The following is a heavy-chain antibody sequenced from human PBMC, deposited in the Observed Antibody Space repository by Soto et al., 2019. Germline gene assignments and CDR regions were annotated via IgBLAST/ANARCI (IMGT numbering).Heavy chain of an antibody. CDR2: IIPIFGTA. J-gene: IGHJ5*02. V-gene: IGHV1-69*13. CDR1: GGTFSSYA. D-gene: IGHD5-18*01. Sequence: SVKVSCKASGGTFSSYAISWVRQAPGQGLEWMGGIIPIFGTANYAQKFQGRVTITADESTSTAYMELSSLRSEDTAVYYCARVRNRGYSRPAGNNWFDPWGQGTLVTVSS. CDR3: ARVRNRGYSRPAGNNWFDP.